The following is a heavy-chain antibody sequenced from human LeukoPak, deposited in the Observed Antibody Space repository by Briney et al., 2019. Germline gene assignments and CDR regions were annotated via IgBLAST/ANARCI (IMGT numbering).Heavy chain of an antibody. D-gene: IGHD4-11*01. V-gene: IGHV1-69*05. CDR1: GGTFSSYA. J-gene: IGHJ3*02. CDR2: IIPIFGTA. CDR3: ARDTGDAFDI. Sequence: ASVKVSCKASGGTFSSYAISWVRQAPGQGLEWKGGIIPIFGTANYAQKFQGRVTITTDESTSTAYMELSSLRSEDTAVYYCARDTGDAFDIWGQGTMVTVSS.